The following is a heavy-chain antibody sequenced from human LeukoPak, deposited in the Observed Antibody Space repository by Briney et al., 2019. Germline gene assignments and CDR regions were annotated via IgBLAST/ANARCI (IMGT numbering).Heavy chain of an antibody. V-gene: IGHV3-74*01. CDR2: INGDGGRT. CDR1: GFTFSSNW. CDR3: VRIRYDSSGRYLDN. Sequence: GGSLRLSCAASGFTFSSNWMHWVRQAPGKGLVWVSRINGDGGRTSYADSLKGRFTISRDNAKNTLYLQMNSLRAEDTAVYYCVRIRYDSSGRYLDNWGQGTLVTVSS. J-gene: IGHJ4*02. D-gene: IGHD3-22*01.